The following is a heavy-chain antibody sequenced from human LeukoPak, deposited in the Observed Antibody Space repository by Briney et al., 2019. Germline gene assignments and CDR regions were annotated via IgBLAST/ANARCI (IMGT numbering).Heavy chain of an antibody. CDR2: IYYSGST. CDR1: GGSISSSSYY. D-gene: IGHD2-15*01. Sequence: SETLSLTCTVSGGSISSSSYYWGWIRQPPGKGLEWIGSIYYSGSTYYNPSLKSRVTISVDTSKNQFSLKLSSVTAADTAVYYCARGRRQYGYCSGGSCQKDRIVFDYWGQGTLVTVSS. J-gene: IGHJ4*02. CDR3: ARGRRQYGYCSGGSCQKDRIVFDY. V-gene: IGHV4-39*07.